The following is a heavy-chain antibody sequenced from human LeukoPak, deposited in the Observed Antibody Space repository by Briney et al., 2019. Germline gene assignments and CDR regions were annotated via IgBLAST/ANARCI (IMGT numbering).Heavy chain of an antibody. Sequence: GASVKVSFKASGYTFTSYGISWVRQAPGQGLEWMGWISAYNGNTNYAQKLQGRVTMTTDTSTSTAYMELRSLRSDDTAVYYCALTMVRGVIITGPYYFDYRGQGTLVTVSS. J-gene: IGHJ4*02. CDR3: ALTMVRGVIITGPYYFDY. CDR2: ISAYNGNT. V-gene: IGHV1-18*01. D-gene: IGHD3-10*01. CDR1: GYTFTSYG.